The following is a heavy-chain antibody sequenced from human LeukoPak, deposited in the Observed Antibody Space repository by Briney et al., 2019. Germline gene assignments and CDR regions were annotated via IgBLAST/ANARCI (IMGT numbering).Heavy chain of an antibody. V-gene: IGHV4-59*01. Sequence: SETLSLTCTVSGGSIGNFFWRWIRQSPGEGLEWIGFIYENGRTSYNPSLKSRVTISVDMSKNQFSLRLTSMTAADTAVYYCARDWELGHWGRGILVTVTS. CDR3: ARDWELGH. CDR1: GGSIGNFF. D-gene: IGHD1-26*01. CDR2: IYENGRT. J-gene: IGHJ4*02.